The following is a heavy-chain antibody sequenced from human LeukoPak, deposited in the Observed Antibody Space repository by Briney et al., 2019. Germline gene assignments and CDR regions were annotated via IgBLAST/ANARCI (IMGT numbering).Heavy chain of an antibody. D-gene: IGHD3-10*01. V-gene: IGHV4-34*01. J-gene: IGHJ5*02. CDR1: GGSFSGYY. Sequence: PSETLSLTCAVYGGSFSGYYWSWIRQPPGKGLEWIGEINHSESTNYNPSLKSRVTISVDTSKNQFSLKLSSVTAADTAVYYCARGRSGSYYNLNWFDPWGQGTLVTVSS. CDR2: INHSEST. CDR3: ARGRSGSYYNLNWFDP.